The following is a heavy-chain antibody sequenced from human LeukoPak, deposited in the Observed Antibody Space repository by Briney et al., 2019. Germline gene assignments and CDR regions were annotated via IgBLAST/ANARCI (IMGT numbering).Heavy chain of an antibody. D-gene: IGHD1-14*01. J-gene: IGHJ4*02. V-gene: IGHV4-4*02. Sequence: SETLSLTCAVSGASISSSNWWSWVRQPPGKGLEWIGEISPSGSTNYNPSLKSRVTISVDTSKNQFSLKLSSVTAADTAVYYCARLLQEAEVDYWGQGTLVTVSS. CDR3: ARLLQEAEVDY. CDR1: GASISSSNW. CDR2: ISPSGST.